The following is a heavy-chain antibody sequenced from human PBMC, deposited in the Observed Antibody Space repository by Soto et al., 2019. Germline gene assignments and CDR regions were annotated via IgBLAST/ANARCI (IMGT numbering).Heavy chain of an antibody. CDR1: GYTFISHG. CDR2: ISGKNGNT. J-gene: IGHJ6*02. Sequence: QVQLVQSGVEVKKPGASVKVSCKASGYTFISHGISWVRQAPGQGREWMGWISGKNGNTNYAQKQHGRVTLTTDTATRTAYMELRSLSSDDTAVYYCARGSSSMGVVPGYGMDFWGQGPTVTVPS. V-gene: IGHV1-18*04. D-gene: IGHD3-3*01. CDR3: ARGSSSMGVVPGYGMDF.